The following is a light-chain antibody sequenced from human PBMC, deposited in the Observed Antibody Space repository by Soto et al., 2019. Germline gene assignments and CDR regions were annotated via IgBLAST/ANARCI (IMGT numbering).Light chain of an antibody. V-gene: IGKV3-20*01. J-gene: IGKJ1*01. Sequence: EIVLTQSPGTLSLSPGERATLSCRASQSVSSSYLAWYQQKPGQAPRLLIYGASNRATGIPDRFSGSGSGTDFTVTISRLEPGDFAVYYWQQYGTSPRTFGQGTKVEIK. CDR3: QQYGTSPRT. CDR1: QSVSSSY. CDR2: GAS.